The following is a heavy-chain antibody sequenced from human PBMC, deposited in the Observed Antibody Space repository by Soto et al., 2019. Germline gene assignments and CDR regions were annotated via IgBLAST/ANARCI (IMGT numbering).Heavy chain of an antibody. Sequence: QVQLVQSGAEVKKPGSSVKVSCKASGGTFSSYAISWVRQAPGQGLEWMGGIIPIFGTANYAQKFQGRVTITADESTSTAYMELSRLRSEDTAVYYCARESLYCRGGSCYFLPGIDYWGQGTLVTVSS. CDR3: ARESLYCRGGSCYFLPGIDY. CDR1: GGTFSSYA. V-gene: IGHV1-69*12. J-gene: IGHJ4*02. D-gene: IGHD2-15*01. CDR2: IIPIFGTA.